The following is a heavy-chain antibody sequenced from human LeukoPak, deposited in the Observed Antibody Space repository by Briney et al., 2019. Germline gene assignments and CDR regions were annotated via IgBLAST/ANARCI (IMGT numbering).Heavy chain of an antibody. CDR3: ARGLRTLKPFDY. J-gene: IGHJ4*02. CDR1: GGSISSGSYY. CDR2: IYTSGST. D-gene: IGHD5-12*01. V-gene: IGHV4-61*02. Sequence: SETLSLTCTVSGGSISSGSYYWSWIRQPAGKGLEWIGRIYTSGSTNYNPSLKSRVTISVDTSKNQFSLKLSSVTAADTAVYYCARGLRTLKPFDYWGQGTLVTVSS.